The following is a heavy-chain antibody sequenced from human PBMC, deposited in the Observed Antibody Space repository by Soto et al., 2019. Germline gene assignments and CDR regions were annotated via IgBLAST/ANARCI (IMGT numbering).Heavy chain of an antibody. CDR3: ARDYGEQLASYYYYGMDV. D-gene: IGHD6-6*01. Sequence: ASVKVSCKASGYTFTGYYMRWVRQAPGQGLEWMGWINPNSGGTNYAQKFQGRVTMTRDTSISTAYMELSRLRSDDTAVYYCARDYGEQLASYYYYGMDVWGQGTTVTVSS. V-gene: IGHV1-2*02. CDR1: GYTFTGYY. J-gene: IGHJ6*02. CDR2: INPNSGGT.